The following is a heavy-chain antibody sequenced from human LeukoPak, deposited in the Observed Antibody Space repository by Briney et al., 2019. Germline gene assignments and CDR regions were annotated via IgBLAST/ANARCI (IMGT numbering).Heavy chain of an antibody. CDR3: ARDLWGSYSTGSYLDY. Sequence: GGSLRLSCAASGFTFSSYGMHWIRQAPGKGLEWVAVISYDGSNKYYADSVKGRFTISRDSAQNSLYLQMNSLRVEDTAVYFCARDLWGSYSTGSYLDYWGQGALVTVSS. CDR1: GFTFSSYG. J-gene: IGHJ4*02. CDR2: ISYDGSNK. V-gene: IGHV3-30*03. D-gene: IGHD6-19*01.